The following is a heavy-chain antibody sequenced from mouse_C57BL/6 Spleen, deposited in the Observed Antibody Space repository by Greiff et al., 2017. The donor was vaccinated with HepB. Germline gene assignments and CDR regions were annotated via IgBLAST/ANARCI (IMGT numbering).Heavy chain of an antibody. CDR3: AGGVPYYCGSSSFAY. D-gene: IGHD1-1*01. CDR2: IYPGSGST. Sequence: QVQLQQPGAELVKPGASVKMSCKASGYTFTSYWITWVKQRPGQGLEWIGDIYPGSGSTNYNEKFKSKATLTVDTSSSTAYMQLSSLTSEDSAVYYCAGGVPYYCGSSSFAYWGQGTLVTVSA. V-gene: IGHV1-55*01. CDR1: GYTFTSYW. J-gene: IGHJ3*01.